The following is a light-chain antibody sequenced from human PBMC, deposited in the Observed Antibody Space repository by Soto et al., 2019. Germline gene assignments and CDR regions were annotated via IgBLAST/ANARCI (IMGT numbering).Light chain of an antibody. J-gene: IGLJ2*01. CDR2: EVS. CDR1: SSDVGDYNS. V-gene: IGLV2-8*01. CDR3: SSYAGSNSFVV. Sequence: QSALTQPPSASGSPGQSVTISCTGTSSDVGDYNSVSWYQQHPGKAPKLMIYEVSKRPSGVPDRFSGSKSGNTASLTVSGLQAEDEADYYCSSYAGSNSFVVFGGGTKLTV.